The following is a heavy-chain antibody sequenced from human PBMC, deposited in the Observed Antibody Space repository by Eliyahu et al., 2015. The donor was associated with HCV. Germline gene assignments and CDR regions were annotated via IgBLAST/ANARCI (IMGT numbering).Heavy chain of an antibody. CDR3: ARGPYCSSTSCRGWFDP. CDR2: ISSSSSYT. V-gene: IGHV3-11*06. D-gene: IGHD2-2*01. J-gene: IGHJ5*02. Sequence: QVQLVESGGGLVKPGGSLRLSCAASGFXFSXYYXSWIRQAPGKGLEWVSYISSSSSYTNYADSVKGRFTISRDNAKNSLYLQMNSLRAEDTAVYYCARGPYCSSTSCRGWFDPWGQGTLVTVSS. CDR1: GFXFSXYY.